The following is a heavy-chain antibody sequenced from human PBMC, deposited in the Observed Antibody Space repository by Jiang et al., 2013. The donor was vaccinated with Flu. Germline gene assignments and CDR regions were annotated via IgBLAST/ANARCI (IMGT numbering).Heavy chain of an antibody. CDR3: ARGRIAAAGIFDP. J-gene: IGHJ5*02. V-gene: IGHV1-69*04. D-gene: IGHD6-13*01. CDR1: GGTFSSYT. CDR2: IIPILGIA. Sequence: SGAEVKKPGSSVKVSCKASGGTFSSYTISWVRQAPGQGLEWMGRIIPILGIANYAQKFQGRVTITADKSTSTAYMELSSLRSEDTAVYYCARGRIAAAGIFDPWGPGNPGHRLL.